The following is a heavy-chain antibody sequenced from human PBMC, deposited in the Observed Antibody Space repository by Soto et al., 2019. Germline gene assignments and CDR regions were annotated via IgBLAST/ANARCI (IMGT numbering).Heavy chain of an antibody. CDR1: GYTFTTYD. J-gene: IGHJ4*02. V-gene: IGHV1-69*05. CDR2: MIPFFGNP. CDR3: ARHLYDYVWGSYRH. Sequence: SVKVSCKASGYTFTTYDIHWVRQVTGRGLEWMGGMIPFFGNPDSSQKFRGRVTITTDESTSTVYMELRSLTSEDTAVYYCARHLYDYVWGSYRHWGQGTLVTVSS. D-gene: IGHD3-16*02.